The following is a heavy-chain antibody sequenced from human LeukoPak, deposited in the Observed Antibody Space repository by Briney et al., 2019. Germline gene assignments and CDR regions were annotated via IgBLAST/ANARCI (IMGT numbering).Heavy chain of an antibody. J-gene: IGHJ6*02. CDR1: GFTFDDYA. Sequence: GGSLRLSCAASGFTFDDYAMHWVRQAPGKGLEWVSFINGDGGSTYYADSVKGRFTISRGNSKNSLYLQMNSLRTEDTALYYCAKDLTTRYFGMDVWGQGTTVTVSS. D-gene: IGHD1-1*01. V-gene: IGHV3-43*02. CDR3: AKDLTTRYFGMDV. CDR2: INGDGGST.